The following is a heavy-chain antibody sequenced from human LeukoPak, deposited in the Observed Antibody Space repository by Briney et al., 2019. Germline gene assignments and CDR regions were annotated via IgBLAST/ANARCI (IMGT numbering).Heavy chain of an antibody. J-gene: IGHJ6*03. D-gene: IGHD2-2*02. Sequence: SETLSLTCTVSGGSISSYYWSWIRQPPGKGLEWIGYIYYSGSTNYNPSLKSRVTISVDTSKHQFSLKLSSVTAADTAVYYCAREHCSSTSCYTGRYYYYYYYMDVWGKGTTVTVSS. CDR1: GGSISSYY. CDR2: IYYSGST. CDR3: AREHCSSTSCYTGRYYYYYYYMDV. V-gene: IGHV4-59*12.